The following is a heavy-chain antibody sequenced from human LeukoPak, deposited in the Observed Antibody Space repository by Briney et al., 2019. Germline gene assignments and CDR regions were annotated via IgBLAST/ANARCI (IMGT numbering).Heavy chain of an antibody. CDR3: AKDHYWSIDY. D-gene: IGHD3-3*01. CDR2: IKGDGIST. V-gene: IGHV3-74*01. J-gene: IGHJ4*02. Sequence: GGSLRLSCAASGFDFSSNWMHWVRHAPGQGLVWVSRIKGDGISTNYADSVKGRFTISRDVAKNTLYLQMNSLRAEDTGVYYCAKDHYWSIDYWGRGTLVTVSS. CDR1: GFDFSSNW.